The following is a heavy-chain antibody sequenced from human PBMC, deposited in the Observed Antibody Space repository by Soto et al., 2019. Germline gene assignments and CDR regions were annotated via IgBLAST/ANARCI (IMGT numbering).Heavy chain of an antibody. Sequence: GGSLRLSCAASGFTFSSYSMNWVRQAPGKGLEWVSYISSSSSTIYYADSVKGRFTISRDNAKNSLYLQMNSLRAEDTAVYYCARDSGYSSSWYFDYWGQGTLVTVSS. CDR2: ISSSSSTI. D-gene: IGHD6-13*01. V-gene: IGHV3-48*01. CDR3: ARDSGYSSSWYFDY. CDR1: GFTFSSYS. J-gene: IGHJ4*02.